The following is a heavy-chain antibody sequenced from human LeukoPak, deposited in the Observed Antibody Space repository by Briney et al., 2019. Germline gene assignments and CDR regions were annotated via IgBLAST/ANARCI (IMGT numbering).Heavy chain of an antibody. Sequence: GGSLRLSCAASGFTFSSYSMNWVRQAPGKGLEWVSSISSSSYIYYADSVKGRFTISRDNAKNSLYLQMNSLRAEDTAVYYCARDHYDFWSGRYNWFDPWGQGTLVTVSS. CDR3: ARDHYDFWSGRYNWFDP. D-gene: IGHD3-3*01. J-gene: IGHJ5*02. V-gene: IGHV3-21*01. CDR2: ISSSSYI. CDR1: GFTFSSYS.